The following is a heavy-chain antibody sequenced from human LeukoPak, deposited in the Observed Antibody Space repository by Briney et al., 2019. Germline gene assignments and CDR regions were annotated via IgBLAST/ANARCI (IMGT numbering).Heavy chain of an antibody. J-gene: IGHJ4*02. V-gene: IGHV1-24*01. D-gene: IGHD2-2*01. CDR3: AREAETGVKRYCSSTSCLYYFDY. Sequence: ASVKVSCKVSGYTLTELSMHWVRQAPGKGLEWMGGFDPEDGETIYAQKFQGRVTMTEDTSTDTAYMELSSLRSEDTAVYYCAREAETGVKRYCSSTSCLYYFDYWGQGTLVTVSS. CDR1: GYTLTELS. CDR2: FDPEDGET.